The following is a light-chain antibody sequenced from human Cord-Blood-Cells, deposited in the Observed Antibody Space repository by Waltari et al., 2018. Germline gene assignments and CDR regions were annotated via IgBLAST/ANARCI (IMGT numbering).Light chain of an antibody. J-gene: IGKJ1*01. CDR3: QQYNSYST. CDR2: KAS. CDR1: QSISSW. V-gene: IGKV1-5*03. Sequence: DIQMTQSPSTLSESVGDRXXLTCRASQSISSWLAWYQQKPGKAPKLLIYKASSLESGVPSRFSGSGSGTEFTLTISSLQPDDFATYYCQQYNSYSTFGQGTKVEIK.